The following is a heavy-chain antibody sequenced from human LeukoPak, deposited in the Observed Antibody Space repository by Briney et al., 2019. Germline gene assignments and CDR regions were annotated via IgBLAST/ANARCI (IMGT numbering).Heavy chain of an antibody. Sequence: ASVKVSCKASGSTFTNHYVHWVRQAPGQGLEWVGIINPAGTSTAYAQRFQGRVTMTRDTSTNTLYMELSSLRSEDTAVYYCARDNSYSDSSWWFDPWGQGTLVTVSS. V-gene: IGHV1-46*01. D-gene: IGHD1-26*01. CDR1: GSTFTNHY. CDR2: INPAGTST. J-gene: IGHJ5*02. CDR3: ARDNSYSDSSWWFDP.